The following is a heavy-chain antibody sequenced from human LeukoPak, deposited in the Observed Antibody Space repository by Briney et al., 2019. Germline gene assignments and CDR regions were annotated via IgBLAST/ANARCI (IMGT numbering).Heavy chain of an antibody. Sequence: SETLSLTCGVSGGSIDITNYWSWVRQAPGRGLEWIGEISHDGTTNYNPSLRSRVAMSLDRANNQFSLSLTSVTAADTAVYYCTREDRPFCPFAYWGQGVLVTVSS. CDR2: ISHDGTT. V-gene: IGHV4-4*02. CDR1: GGSIDITNY. CDR3: TREDRPFCPFAY. D-gene: IGHD3-22*01. J-gene: IGHJ4*02.